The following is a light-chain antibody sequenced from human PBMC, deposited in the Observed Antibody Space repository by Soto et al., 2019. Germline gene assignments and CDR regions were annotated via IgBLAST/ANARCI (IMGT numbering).Light chain of an antibody. V-gene: IGKV3-20*01. Sequence: VLTQSPGTLSLSLGDRATLSCRASQSVDHAYVAWYQQRPGQAPSLLIYGASTRAADVPERFSGSGSGTDFTLTISILEAEDSAVYYCQQYGTSPWTFGQGTNVEIK. CDR1: QSVDHAY. CDR3: QQYGTSPWT. CDR2: GAS. J-gene: IGKJ1*01.